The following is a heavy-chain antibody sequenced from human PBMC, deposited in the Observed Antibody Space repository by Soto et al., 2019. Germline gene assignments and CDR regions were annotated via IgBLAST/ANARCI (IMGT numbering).Heavy chain of an antibody. CDR3: AGGILEWYPHYPMDE. Sequence: QVQLVQSGAEVKKPGASVKVSCKASGYNFVKYGITWVRQAPGQGLEWLGWISPYNGNTKYAQKIQGRVIMTTDTSRTTAYLELFSVTSAGTGVYYCAGGILEWYPHYPMDEWGQGTTVTVAS. CDR2: ISPYNGNT. CDR1: GYNFVKYG. D-gene: IGHD3-3*01. V-gene: IGHV1-18*01. J-gene: IGHJ6*02.